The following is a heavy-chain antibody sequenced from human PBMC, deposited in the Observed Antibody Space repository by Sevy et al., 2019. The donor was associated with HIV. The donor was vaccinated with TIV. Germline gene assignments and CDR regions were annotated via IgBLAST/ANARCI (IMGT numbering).Heavy chain of an antibody. CDR2: IYGGGST. CDR3: ARGQHYYDNSGYLFDS. V-gene: IGHV3-66*01. D-gene: IGHD3-22*01. CDR1: GFTVSSNY. Sequence: QLGGSLRLSCAASGFTVSSNYMSWVRQAPGKGLEWVSVIYGGGSTSYADSVKGRFTISRDNSKNTLYLQMNSLRAEDTAVYYCARGQHYYDNSGYLFDSWGQGTLVTVSS. J-gene: IGHJ4*02.